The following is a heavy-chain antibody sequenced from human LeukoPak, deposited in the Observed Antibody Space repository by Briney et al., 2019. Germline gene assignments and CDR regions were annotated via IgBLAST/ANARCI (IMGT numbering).Heavy chain of an antibody. J-gene: IGHJ6*03. CDR2: ISGSGGRT. Sequence: GGSLRLSCAASGFTFDDYGMSWVRQAPGKGLEWVSGISGSGGRTYYADSVKGRFTISRDNSKNTLYLQMNSLRAEDTAVYYCAKGSIVGATSYYYMDVWGKGTTVTMSS. CDR3: AKGSIVGATSYYYMDV. D-gene: IGHD1-26*01. CDR1: GFTFDDYG. V-gene: IGHV3-23*01.